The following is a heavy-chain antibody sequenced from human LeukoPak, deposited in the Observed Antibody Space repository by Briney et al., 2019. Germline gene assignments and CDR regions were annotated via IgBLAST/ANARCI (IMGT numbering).Heavy chain of an antibody. D-gene: IGHD3-22*01. Sequence: GGSLRLSCAASGFTVSSNYMSWVRQAPGKGLEWVSVIYSGGSTYYADSVKGRFTISRDNSKNTLYPQMNSLRAEDTAVYYCARTDYYDSSGLNYWGQGTLVTVSS. V-gene: IGHV3-66*02. CDR2: IYSGGST. CDR1: GFTVSSNY. CDR3: ARTDYYDSSGLNY. J-gene: IGHJ4*02.